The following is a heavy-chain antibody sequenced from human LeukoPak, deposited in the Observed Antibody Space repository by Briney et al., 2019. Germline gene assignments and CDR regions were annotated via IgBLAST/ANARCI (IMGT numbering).Heavy chain of an antibody. CDR3: ASLGTFDP. V-gene: IGHV1-69*04. CDR1: GGTFSSYA. Sequence: SVKVSCKASGGTFSSYAISWVRQAPGQGLEWMGRIIPILGIANYAQKFQGRVTITADKSTSTVYMELSSLRSEDTAVYYCASLGTFDPWGQGTLVTVSS. J-gene: IGHJ5*02. CDR2: IIPILGIA.